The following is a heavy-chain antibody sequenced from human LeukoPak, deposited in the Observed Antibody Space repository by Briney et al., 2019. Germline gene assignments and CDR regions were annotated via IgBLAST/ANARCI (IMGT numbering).Heavy chain of an antibody. Sequence: GASVKVSCKASGGTFSSYAISWVRQAPGQGLEWMGRIIPILGIANYAQKFQGRVAITADKSTSTACMELSSLRSEDTAVYYCAGSRFGELNSNWFDPWGQGTLVTVSS. CDR3: AGSRFGELNSNWFDP. CDR1: GGTFSSYA. D-gene: IGHD3-10*01. V-gene: IGHV1-69*04. CDR2: IIPILGIA. J-gene: IGHJ5*02.